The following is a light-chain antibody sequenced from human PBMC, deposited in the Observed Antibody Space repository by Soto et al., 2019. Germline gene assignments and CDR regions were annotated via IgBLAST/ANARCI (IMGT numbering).Light chain of an antibody. CDR2: RTS. Sequence: DIQMSQSPSSLSASVGDRITITCRASQSLGDYLNWYQQKPGMAPKLLIYRTSTVQSGIPSRFSGSGSGTQFTLTISGLRPEDFATYFCQQGQATPYTFGPGTILDIK. CDR1: QSLGDY. CDR3: QQGQATPYT. V-gene: IGKV1-39*01. J-gene: IGKJ2*01.